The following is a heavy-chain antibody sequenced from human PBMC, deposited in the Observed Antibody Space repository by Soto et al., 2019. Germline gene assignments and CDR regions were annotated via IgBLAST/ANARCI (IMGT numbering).Heavy chain of an antibody. CDR3: ARTNDYKNYYYYGMDV. CDR2: INHSGST. CDR1: GGSFSGYY. J-gene: IGHJ6*02. Sequence: SETLSLTCAVYGGSFSGYYWSWIRQPPGKGLEWIGEINHSGSTNYNPSLKSRVTISVDTSKNQFSLKLSSVTAADTAVYYCARTNDYKNYYYYGMDVWGQGTTVTVSS. D-gene: IGHD4-4*01. V-gene: IGHV4-34*01.